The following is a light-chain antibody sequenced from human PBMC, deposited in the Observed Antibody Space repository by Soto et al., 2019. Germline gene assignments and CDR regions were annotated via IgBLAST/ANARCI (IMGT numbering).Light chain of an antibody. CDR1: QSISSY. Sequence: DIQMTQSPSSLSASVGDRVTITCRASQSISSYLNLYQQKPGKAPKLLIYAASSLQSGVPSRFSGSGSGTDFTLTISSLQPEDFATYYCQQSYSTPKTFGGGTKVDIK. J-gene: IGKJ4*01. CDR3: QQSYSTPKT. V-gene: IGKV1-39*01. CDR2: AAS.